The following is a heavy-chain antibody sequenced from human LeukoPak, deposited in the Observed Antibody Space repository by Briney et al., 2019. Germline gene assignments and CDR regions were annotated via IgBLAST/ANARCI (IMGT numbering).Heavy chain of an antibody. J-gene: IGHJ4*02. V-gene: IGHV3-23*01. CDR2: ISGGGGST. D-gene: IGHD3-10*01. CDR3: AKNRYGSGSYGLFDY. CDR1: GFTFTSYS. Sequence: GGSLRLSCAASGFTFTSYSMNRVRQAPGKGLEWVSTISGGGGSTYYADSVKGRFTISRDNSKNTLYLQMNSLRAEDTAVYYCAKNRYGSGSYGLFDYWGQGTLVTVSS.